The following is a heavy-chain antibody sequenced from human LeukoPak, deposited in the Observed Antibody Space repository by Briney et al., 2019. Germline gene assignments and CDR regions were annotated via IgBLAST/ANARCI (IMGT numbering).Heavy chain of an antibody. Sequence: SVKGRFTISRDNSKNTVYLHMDSLRADDTAVYYCARGSFAATRFFDYWGQGTLVTVSS. J-gene: IGHJ4*02. V-gene: IGHV3-66*01. CDR3: ARGSFAATRFFDY. D-gene: IGHD2-15*01.